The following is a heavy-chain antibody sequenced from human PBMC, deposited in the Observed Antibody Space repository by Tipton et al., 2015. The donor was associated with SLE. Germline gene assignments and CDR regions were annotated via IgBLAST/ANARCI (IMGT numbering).Heavy chain of an antibody. D-gene: IGHD2-2*01. Sequence: GLVKPSQTLSLTCDISGDSVSSNSAAWNWIRQSPSRGLEWLGRTYYMSKWYNDYAVSVKSRIIINPDTSKNQFSLQLNSVTPEDTAVYYCARVWGTGSRGVDYWGQGTLVTVSS. CDR3: ARVWGTGSRGVDY. CDR2: TYYMSKWYN. CDR1: GDSVSSNSAA. V-gene: IGHV6-1*01. J-gene: IGHJ4*02.